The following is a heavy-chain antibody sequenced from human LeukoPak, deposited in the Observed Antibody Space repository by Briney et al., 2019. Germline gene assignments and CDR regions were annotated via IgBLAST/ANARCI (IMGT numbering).Heavy chain of an antibody. D-gene: IGHD3-22*01. CDR1: GFTFSNYA. Sequence: GRSLRLSCAASGFTFSNYAMHWVRQAPGKGLEWVAVISYHGTNKYYADSVKGRFTISRDNSKNTLYLQMISLRPEDTAVYYCARGQFRFSDYDSSAFDYWGQGTLVTVSS. J-gene: IGHJ4*02. V-gene: IGHV3-30*04. CDR2: ISYHGTNK. CDR3: ARGQFRFSDYDSSAFDY.